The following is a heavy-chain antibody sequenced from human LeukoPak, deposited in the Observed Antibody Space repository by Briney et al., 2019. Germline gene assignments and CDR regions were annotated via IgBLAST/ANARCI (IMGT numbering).Heavy chain of an antibody. CDR1: GGSFSAYY. V-gene: IGHV4-34*01. Sequence: PSETLSLTCGVYGGSFSAYYWSWIRQPPGKGLEWIGESNHSGSTTYNPSLKSRVTISADTSKNQFSLKLSSVTAADTAVYYCAREGLASMVRGIIPYWGQGTLVTVSS. J-gene: IGHJ4*02. D-gene: IGHD3-10*01. CDR2: SNHSGST. CDR3: AREGLASMVRGIIPY.